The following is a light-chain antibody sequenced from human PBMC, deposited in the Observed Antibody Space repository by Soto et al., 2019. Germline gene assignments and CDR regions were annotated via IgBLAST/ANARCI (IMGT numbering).Light chain of an antibody. CDR3: QHYDNLPYT. V-gene: IGKV1-33*01. CDR1: QDISKY. Sequence: DLQMTQSPSSLSASVGDRVTITCQASQDISKYLSWHQQKPGKAPKLLIHDASNLETGVPSRFSGSGSGTDFAFTISSLQPDDIATYYCQHYDNLPYTFGQGTKLEIK. CDR2: DAS. J-gene: IGKJ2*01.